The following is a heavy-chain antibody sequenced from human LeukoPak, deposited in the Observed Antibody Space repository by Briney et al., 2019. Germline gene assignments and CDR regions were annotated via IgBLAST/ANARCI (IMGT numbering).Heavy chain of an antibody. CDR1: GFTFSSYG. D-gene: IGHD6-19*01. CDR3: AKDRYSSGCCYFDY. J-gene: IGHJ4*02. Sequence: GGSLRLSCAASGFTFSSYGMHWVRQAPGQGLEWVAVISHDGSNKYYADSVKGRFTISRDNSKNTLYLQMNSLRAEDTAVYYCAKDRYSSGCCYFDYWGQGTLVTVSS. V-gene: IGHV3-30*18. CDR2: ISHDGSNK.